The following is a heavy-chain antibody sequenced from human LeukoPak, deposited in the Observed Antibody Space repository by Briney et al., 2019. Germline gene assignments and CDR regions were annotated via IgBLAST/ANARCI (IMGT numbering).Heavy chain of an antibody. J-gene: IGHJ4*02. Sequence: ASVKVSCKASGGTFSSYAISWVRQAPGQGLEWMGRINPNSGGTNYAQKFQGRVTMTRDTSISTAYMELSRLRSDDTAVYYCARLSSWYFLDYWGQGTLVTVSS. V-gene: IGHV1-2*06. CDR1: GGTFSSYA. CDR2: INPNSGGT. CDR3: ARLSSWYFLDY. D-gene: IGHD6-13*01.